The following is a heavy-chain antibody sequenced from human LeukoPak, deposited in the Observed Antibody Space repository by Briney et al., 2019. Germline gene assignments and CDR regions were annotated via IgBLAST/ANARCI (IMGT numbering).Heavy chain of an antibody. V-gene: IGHV3-23*01. CDR2: ISGSGGST. Sequence: GVSLRLSCAASGFTFSSYAMSWVRQAPGKGLEWVSAISGSGGSTYYADSVKGRFTISRDNSKNTLYLQMNSLRAEDTAVYYCAKDWNGYNFYYFDYWGQGTLVTVSS. J-gene: IGHJ4*02. D-gene: IGHD5-24*01. CDR1: GFTFSSYA. CDR3: AKDWNGYNFYYFDY.